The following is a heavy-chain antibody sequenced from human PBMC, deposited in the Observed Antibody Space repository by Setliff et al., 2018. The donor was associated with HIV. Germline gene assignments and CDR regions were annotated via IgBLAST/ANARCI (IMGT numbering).Heavy chain of an antibody. J-gene: IGHJ4*01. Sequence: ASVKVSCKASGYTFSNYDINWVRQATGQGLEWVGWMNPNSGNTGYAQKFQGRVTLTRNTSISTAYMELSSLRSEDTAVYYCARDSRWLQFPYFDSWGQGTPVTVSS. CDR2: MNPNSGNT. V-gene: IGHV1-8*01. D-gene: IGHD5-12*01. CDR1: GYTFSNYD. CDR3: ARDSRWLQFPYFDS.